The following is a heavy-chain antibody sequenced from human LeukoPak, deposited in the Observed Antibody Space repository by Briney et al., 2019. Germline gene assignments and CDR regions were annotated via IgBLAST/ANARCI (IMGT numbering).Heavy chain of an antibody. CDR2: TYYRSKWYN. CDR1: GDSVSSNSAA. D-gene: IGHD2/OR15-2a*01. CDR3: ALVLRGSNAFDY. Sequence: PSQTLSLTCAISGDSVSSNSAAWNWIRQSPSRGLEWLGRTYYRSKWYNDHAVSVKSRININPDTSKNQFSLPLNSVTPEDTAVYYCALVLRGSNAFDYWGQGTLVTVSS. V-gene: IGHV6-1*01. J-gene: IGHJ4*02.